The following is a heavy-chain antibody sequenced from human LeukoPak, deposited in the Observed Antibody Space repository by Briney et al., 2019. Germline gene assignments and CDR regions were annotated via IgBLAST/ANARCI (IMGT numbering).Heavy chain of an antibody. CDR1: GYTFTSYY. CDR3: ASTMSSIFVPGGYFDY. CDR2: INPSGGST. V-gene: IGHV1-46*01. D-gene: IGHD3-3*01. J-gene: IGHJ4*02. Sequence: ASVKVSCKASGYTFTSYYMHWVRQAPGQGLEWMGIINPSGGSTSYAQKFQGRVTMTRDTSTSTVYMELSSLRSEDTAVYYCASTMSSIFVPGGYFDYWGQGTLVTVSS.